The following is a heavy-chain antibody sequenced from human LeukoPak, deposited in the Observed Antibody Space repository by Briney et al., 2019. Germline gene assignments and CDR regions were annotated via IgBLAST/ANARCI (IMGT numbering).Heavy chain of an antibody. D-gene: IGHD3-10*01. CDR3: ARAAGFGGLWDY. Sequence: SETMSLTCTVSGGSISSYYWSWIRQPPGKGLEWIGYIYYSGSTNYNPSLKSRVTISVDTSKNQFSLKLSSVTAADTAVYYCARAAGFGGLWDYWGQGTLVTVSS. CDR2: IYYSGST. V-gene: IGHV4-59*01. J-gene: IGHJ4*02. CDR1: GGSISSYY.